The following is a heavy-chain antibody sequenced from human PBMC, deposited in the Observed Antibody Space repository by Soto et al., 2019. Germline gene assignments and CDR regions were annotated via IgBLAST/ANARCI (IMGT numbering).Heavy chain of an antibody. CDR2: IKQDGSEK. CDR3: ARGGTPFYYYGMDV. D-gene: IGHD2-15*01. CDR1: GFTFSSYW. V-gene: IGHV3-7*01. Sequence: GGSLRLSCAASGFTFSSYWVSWVRQAPGKGLEWVANIKQDGSEKYYVDSVKGRFTISRDNAKNSLYLQMNSLRAEDTAVYYCARGGTPFYYYGMDVWGQGTTVTVSS. J-gene: IGHJ6*02.